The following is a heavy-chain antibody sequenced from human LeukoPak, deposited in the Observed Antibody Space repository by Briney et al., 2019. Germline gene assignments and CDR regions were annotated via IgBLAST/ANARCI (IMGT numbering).Heavy chain of an antibody. V-gene: IGHV4-38-2*02. Sequence: SETLSLTCTVSGYSISSGYYWGWIRQSPGKGLEWIGSVFHTVITYYNPSLTSRLSISVDTSKNQFSLKLSSVTAADTAVYYCARAYSSGEYAFDIWGQGTMVTVSS. CDR3: ARAYSSGEYAFDI. CDR1: GYSISSGYY. CDR2: VFHTVIT. J-gene: IGHJ3*02. D-gene: IGHD6-19*01.